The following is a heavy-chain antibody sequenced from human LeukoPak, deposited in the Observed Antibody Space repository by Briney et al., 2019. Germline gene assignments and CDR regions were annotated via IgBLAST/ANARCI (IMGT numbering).Heavy chain of an antibody. CDR3: ARGSNTYYDYVWGSYASLDY. J-gene: IGHJ4*02. V-gene: IGHV1-8*02. Sequence: ASVKVSCKASGYTFTSYGISWVRQATGQGLEWMGWMNPNSGNTGYAQKFQGRVTMTRNTSISTAYMELSSLRSEDTAVYYCARGSNTYYDYVWGSYASLDYWGQGTLVTVSS. D-gene: IGHD3-16*01. CDR2: MNPNSGNT. CDR1: GYTFTSYG.